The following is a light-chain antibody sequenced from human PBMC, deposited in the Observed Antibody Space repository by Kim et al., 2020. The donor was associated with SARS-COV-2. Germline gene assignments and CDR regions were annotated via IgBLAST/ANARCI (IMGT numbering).Light chain of an antibody. CDR3: SSYTSDPTFVL. CDR2: DVS. V-gene: IGLV2-14*04. CDR1: SRDVGDYKY. J-gene: IGLJ2*01. Sequence: QSITSSCPGTSRDVGDYKYVSWYQQHPGKAPKLMIYDVSQRPSGVSVRFSGSKSGNTASLTVSGLQAEDEADYYCSSYTSDPTFVLFGGGTQLTVL.